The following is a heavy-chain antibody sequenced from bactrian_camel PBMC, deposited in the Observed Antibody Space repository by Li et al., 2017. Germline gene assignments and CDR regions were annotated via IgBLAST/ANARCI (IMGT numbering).Heavy chain of an antibody. CDR2: IYRGDSST. J-gene: IGHJ4*01. D-gene: IGHD6*01. CDR3: AADVGSMSGICQPNY. CDR1: GPITLTNTC. V-gene: IGHV3S63*01. Sequence: HVQLVESGGGSVQAGGSLRISCVASGPITLTNTCMAWFRQAPGKAREGVARIYRGDSSTYYADSVKGRFTISRDDARNTVYLQMNILKPEDTAIYYCAADVGSMSGICQPNYWGQGTQVTVS.